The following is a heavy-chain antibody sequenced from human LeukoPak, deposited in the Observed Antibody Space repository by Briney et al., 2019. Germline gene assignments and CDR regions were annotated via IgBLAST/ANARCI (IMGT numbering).Heavy chain of an antibody. D-gene: IGHD4-17*01. CDR2: IVVGSGNT. J-gene: IGHJ3*02. Sequence: SVKVSCKASGFTFTSSAVQWVRQARGQRLEWIGWIVVGSGNTNYAQKFQERVTITRDISTSTAYMELSSLRSEDTAVYYCAADRDYGDYFAFDIWGQGTMVTVSS. V-gene: IGHV1-58*01. CDR1: GFTFTSSA. CDR3: AADRDYGDYFAFDI.